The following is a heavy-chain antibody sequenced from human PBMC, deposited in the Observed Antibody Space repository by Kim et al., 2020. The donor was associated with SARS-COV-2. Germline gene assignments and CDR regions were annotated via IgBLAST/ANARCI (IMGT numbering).Heavy chain of an antibody. CDR2: ISGSGGST. D-gene: IGHD5-12*01. CDR1: GFTFSSYA. V-gene: IGHV3-23*01. J-gene: IGHJ6*02. CDR3: AKDLGALSGYDYYYYYGMDV. Sequence: LSLTCAASGFTFSSYAMSWVRQAPGKGLEWVSAISGSGGSTYYADSVKGRFTISRDNSKNTLYLQMNSLRAEDTAVYYCAKDLGALSGYDYYYYYGMDVWGQGTTVTVSS.